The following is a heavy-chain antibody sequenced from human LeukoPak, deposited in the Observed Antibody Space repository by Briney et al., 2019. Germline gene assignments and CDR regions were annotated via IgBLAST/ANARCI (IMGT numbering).Heavy chain of an antibody. CDR2: IYYSGST. D-gene: IGHD5-18*01. J-gene: IGHJ4*02. V-gene: IGHV4-59*08. CDR1: GGSISIYY. Sequence: SETLSLTCTVPGGSISIYYWSWIRQPPGKGLEWIGYIYYSGSTNYNPSLKSRVTISVDTSKNQFSLKLSSVTAADTAVYYCARVWGGYSYYFDYWGQGTLVTVSS. CDR3: ARVWGGYSYYFDY.